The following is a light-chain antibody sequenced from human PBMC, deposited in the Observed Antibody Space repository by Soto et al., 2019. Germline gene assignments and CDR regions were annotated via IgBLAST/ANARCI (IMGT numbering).Light chain of an antibody. CDR3: QQYGSSST. Sequence: TVSPGGTVTLTCGSSTGDVTSGHYPYWFQQKPGQAPRLLIYGASSRPTGIPDRFSGSGSGTDFTLTISRLEPEDFAVYYCQQYGSSSTFGQGTRLEIK. J-gene: IGKJ5*01. CDR2: GAS. CDR1: TGDVTSG. V-gene: IGKV3-20*01.